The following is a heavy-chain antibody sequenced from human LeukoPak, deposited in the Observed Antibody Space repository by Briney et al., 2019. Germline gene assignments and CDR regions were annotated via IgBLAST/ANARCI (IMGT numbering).Heavy chain of an antibody. D-gene: IGHD1-26*01. V-gene: IGHV4-59*08. Sequence: PAETLSLTCTVSGASIRGNYWSWIRQPPGKGLGWIGNIHYGGSTNYNPSLKSRVTISIDTSNNQFFLKLRSVTAADTAVYYCARQWDGDYWGQGTLVTVSS. J-gene: IGHJ4*02. CDR2: IHYGGST. CDR3: ARQWDGDY. CDR1: GASIRGNY.